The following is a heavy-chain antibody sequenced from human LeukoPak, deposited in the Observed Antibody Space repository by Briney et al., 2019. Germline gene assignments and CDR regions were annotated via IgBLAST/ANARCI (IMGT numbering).Heavy chain of an antibody. CDR1: GYTFTSHG. CDR2: ISVYNGNT. D-gene: IGHD1-26*01. CDR3: ARDGGDLLRVDY. J-gene: IGHJ4*02. Sequence: ASVKVSCKASGYTFTSHGITWVRQAPGQGLEWMGWISVYNGNTNYSQKLQGRVTMTTDTSTRTVYMELRSLRSDDTAVYYCARDGGDLLRVDYWGQGTQVTVSS. V-gene: IGHV1-18*01.